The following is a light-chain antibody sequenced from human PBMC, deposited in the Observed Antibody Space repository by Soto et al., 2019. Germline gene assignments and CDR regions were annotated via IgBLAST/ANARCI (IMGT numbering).Light chain of an antibody. Sequence: QSALTQPASVSGSPGQSITISCTGTSSDVGGYNYVSWYQQDPGKAPKLMIYDANNRPSGVSNRFSGSKSGNTASLTISGLQAEDEAYYYCSSYTSSSTLAVFGGGTKLTVL. V-gene: IGLV2-14*01. CDR1: SSDVGGYNY. CDR3: SSYTSSSTLAV. CDR2: DAN. J-gene: IGLJ2*01.